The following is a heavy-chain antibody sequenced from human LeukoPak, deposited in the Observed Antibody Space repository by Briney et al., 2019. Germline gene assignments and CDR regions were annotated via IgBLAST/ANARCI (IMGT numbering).Heavy chain of an antibody. V-gene: IGHV4-34*01. CDR2: INHSGST. J-gene: IGHJ4*02. Sequence: SETLSLTCAVYGGSFSGYYWSWIRQPPGKGLEWIGEINHSGSTNYNPSLKSRVTISVDTSKNQFSLKLSSVTATDTAVYYCARGPAVAGYDYWGQGTLVTVSS. D-gene: IGHD6-19*01. CDR3: ARGPAVAGYDY. CDR1: GGSFSGYY.